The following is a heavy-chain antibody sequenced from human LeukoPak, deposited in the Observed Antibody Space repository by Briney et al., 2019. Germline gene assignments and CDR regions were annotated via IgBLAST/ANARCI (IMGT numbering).Heavy chain of an antibody. J-gene: IGHJ4*02. CDR1: GGSFSGYY. CDR3: ARVPFRYYDRNTGYFDY. Sequence: SETLSLTCAVYGGSFSGYYWSWIRQPPGKGLEWIGEINHSGSTNDNPSIKSRVTISVDTSKNQFSLKLSSVTAADTAVYYCARVPFRYYDRNTGYFDYWGQGTLVTVSS. D-gene: IGHD3-22*01. CDR2: INHSGST. V-gene: IGHV4-34*01.